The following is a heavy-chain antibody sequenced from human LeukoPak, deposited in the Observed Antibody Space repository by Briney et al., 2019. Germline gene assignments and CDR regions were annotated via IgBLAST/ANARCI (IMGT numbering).Heavy chain of an antibody. V-gene: IGHV1-24*01. D-gene: IGHD3-22*01. J-gene: IGHJ1*01. Sequence: GPSVNVSRKFCGYTLTELSIHWVPQAPGKAREGMGGFYPEDGETIYAQRFQGRVTMTEDTSTDTAYMELSSLRSEDAAVYYCATVSYYYDSSGYQGYFQHWGQGTLVTVSS. CDR1: GYTLTELS. CDR3: ATVSYYYDSSGYQGYFQH. CDR2: FYPEDGET.